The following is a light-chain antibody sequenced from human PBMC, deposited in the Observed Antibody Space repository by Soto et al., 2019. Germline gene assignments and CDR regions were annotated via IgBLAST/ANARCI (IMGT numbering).Light chain of an antibody. CDR1: QSVITN. CDR2: GAS. CDR3: LQYNTWPRA. V-gene: IGKV3-15*01. J-gene: IGKJ1*01. Sequence: IVMKQSPATLAVSTSVRATVSCSASQSVITNSAWYQQKPGQAPRLLIYGASTRATGIPARFSGSGSGTEFTLTICGLQSADFAVYCCLQYNTWPRAFGQGTKV.